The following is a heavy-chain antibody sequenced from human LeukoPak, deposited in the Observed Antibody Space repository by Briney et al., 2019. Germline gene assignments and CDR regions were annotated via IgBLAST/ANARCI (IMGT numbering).Heavy chain of an antibody. J-gene: IGHJ4*02. CDR1: GFTFSSYG. Sequence: PGGSLRLSCAASGFTFSSYGMHWVRQAPGKGLEWVAVIWNDGSNKYYADSVKGRFTISRDNSKNTLYLQMNSLRAEDTAVYYCAREAPLYYYDSSGYYPLDYWGQGTLVTVSS. D-gene: IGHD3-22*01. CDR2: IWNDGSNK. CDR3: AREAPLYYYDSSGYYPLDY. V-gene: IGHV3-33*01.